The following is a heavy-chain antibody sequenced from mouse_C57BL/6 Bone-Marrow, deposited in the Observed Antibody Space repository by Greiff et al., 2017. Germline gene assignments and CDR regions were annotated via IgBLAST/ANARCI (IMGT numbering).Heavy chain of an antibody. CDR2: INPSTGGT. V-gene: IGHV1-42*01. CDR3: SGDYCGSCYCWYFDV. J-gene: IGHJ1*03. Sequence: VQLQQSGPELVKPGASVKISCKASGYSFTGYYMNWVKQSPEKGLEWIGEINPSTGGTTYNQKFKAKATLTVDKSSSTAYMQLKRLTSEDSAVYYCSGDYCGSCYCWYFDVWGTGTTVTVSS. CDR1: GYSFTGYY. D-gene: IGHD1-1*01.